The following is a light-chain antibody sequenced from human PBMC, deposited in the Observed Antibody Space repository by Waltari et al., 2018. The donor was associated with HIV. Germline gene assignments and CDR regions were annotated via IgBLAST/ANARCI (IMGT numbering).Light chain of an antibody. Sequence: QSALTQPASVSGSPGQSITISCTGTSNDLGRYDLFSWYQHQPGRAPKLIIYDVTKWPSGVSHRFAGSKSGATASLTISGLQAEDEADYYCCSYAGITTWVFGGGTKVTVL. CDR2: DVT. CDR3: CSYAGITTWV. CDR1: SNDLGRYDL. V-gene: IGLV2-23*02. J-gene: IGLJ3*02.